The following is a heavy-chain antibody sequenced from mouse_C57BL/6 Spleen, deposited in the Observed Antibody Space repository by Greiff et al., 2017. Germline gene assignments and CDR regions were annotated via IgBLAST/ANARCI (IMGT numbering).Heavy chain of an antibody. J-gene: IGHJ4*01. D-gene: IGHD3-1*01. CDR3: VRKARYYAMDY. CDR1: GFTFNTYA. CDR2: ISSKSSNYAT. V-gene: IGHV10-3*01. Sequence: EVKLVESGGGLVQPKGSLKLSCAASGFTFNTYAMHWVRQAPGKGLEWVARISSKSSNYATYYADSVKDRFTISRDDSQSMLYLQMNNPKTEDTAMYYCVRKARYYAMDYWGQGTSVTVSS.